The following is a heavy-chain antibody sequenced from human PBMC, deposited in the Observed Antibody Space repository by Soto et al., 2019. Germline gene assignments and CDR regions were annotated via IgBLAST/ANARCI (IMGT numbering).Heavy chain of an antibody. CDR3: ASHKVYGDYHFDY. V-gene: IGHV4-59*08. CDR2: IYSSGNT. CDR1: GGSISSSF. Sequence: SETLSLTCTVSGGSISSSFWNWVRQPPGKGLEWIGYIYSSGNTNYNPSLKSRVTMSVDTSKNQFSLKLSSVTAAGTAVYYCASHKVYGDYHFDYWGQGTLVTVSS. D-gene: IGHD4-17*01. J-gene: IGHJ4*02.